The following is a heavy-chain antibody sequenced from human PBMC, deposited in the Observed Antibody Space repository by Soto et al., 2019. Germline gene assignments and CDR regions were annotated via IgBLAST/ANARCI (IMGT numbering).Heavy chain of an antibody. CDR2: IYYSGST. J-gene: IGHJ6*02. D-gene: IGHD1-7*01. Sequence: SETLSLTCTVSGGSISSGGYYWSWIRQHPGKGLEWIGYIYYSGSTYYNPSLKSRVTISVDTSKNQFSLKLSSVTAADTAVYFCAREKLALRPIAAAGAGPPYYNYGMDLWGQETTVTVSS. CDR1: GGSISSGGYY. V-gene: IGHV4-31*03. CDR3: AREKLALRPIAAAGAGPPYYNYGMDL.